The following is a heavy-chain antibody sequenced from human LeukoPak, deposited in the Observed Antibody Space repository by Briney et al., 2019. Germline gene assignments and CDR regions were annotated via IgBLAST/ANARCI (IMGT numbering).Heavy chain of an antibody. V-gene: IGHV1-18*01. CDR2: ISACNGNT. CDR1: GYTFTSYG. D-gene: IGHD3-10*01. CDR3: GRDGFLWFGGAYMDV. J-gene: IGHJ6*03. Sequence: GASVKDSCKASGYTFTSYGISWVRQAPGQGLEWMGWISACNGNTNYAQKLQGRVTMTTDTSTSTAYMELRSLRSDDTAVYYCGRDGFLWFGGAYMDVWGKGTTVTVSS.